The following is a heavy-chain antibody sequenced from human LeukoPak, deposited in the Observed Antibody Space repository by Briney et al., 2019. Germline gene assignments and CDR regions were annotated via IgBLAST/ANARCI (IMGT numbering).Heavy chain of an antibody. V-gene: IGHV4-59*08. D-gene: IGHD2/OR15-2a*01. Sequence: SETLSLTCTVSGGSISSYYWSWIRQPPGKGLEWIAYISDIGSINYDPSLKSRATISLDTSKNQFSLKLSSVTAADTAVYYCAGHHPRNTVDFWGQGTLVTVSS. J-gene: IGHJ4*02. CDR1: GGSISSYY. CDR3: AGHHPRNTVDF. CDR2: ISDIGSI.